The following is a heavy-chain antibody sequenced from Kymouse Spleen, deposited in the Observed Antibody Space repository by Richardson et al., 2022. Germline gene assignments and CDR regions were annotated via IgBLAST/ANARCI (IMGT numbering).Heavy chain of an antibody. D-gene: IGHD6-13*01. CDR1: GFTFSSYW. V-gene: IGHV3-7*01. CDR2: IKQDGSEK. Sequence: EVQLVESGGGLVQPGGSLRLSCAASGFTFSSYWMSWVRQAPGKGLEWVANIKQDGSEKYYVDSVKGRFTISRDNAKNSLYLQMNSLRAEDTAVYYCARDQFSSSWYYYYYGMDVWGQGTTVTVSS. J-gene: IGHJ6*02. CDR3: ARDQFSSSWYYYYYGMDV.